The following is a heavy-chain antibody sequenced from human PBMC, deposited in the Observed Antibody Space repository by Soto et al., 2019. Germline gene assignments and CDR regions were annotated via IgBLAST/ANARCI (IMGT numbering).Heavy chain of an antibody. CDR3: ARERQWEPLPH. D-gene: IGHD1-26*01. Sequence: QVQLVQSGAELKKPGASVKVSCETFGYTFRNYGITWMRQDPGQGIEWVGWVSAYNRNTNYALKVQDRATMAADTSSTTAYMALRGLRSDDTAVYYGARERQWEPLPHWGQGTLGTVSS. CDR2: VSAYNRNT. J-gene: IGHJ4*02. CDR1: GYTFRNYG. V-gene: IGHV1-18*01.